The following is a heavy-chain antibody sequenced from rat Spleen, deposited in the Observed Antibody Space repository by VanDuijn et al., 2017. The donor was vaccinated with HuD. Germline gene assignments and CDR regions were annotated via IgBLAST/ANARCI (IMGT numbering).Heavy chain of an antibody. D-gene: IGHD4-3*01. CDR3: VTERLGVEG. CDR2: INKDSSLI. V-gene: IGHV4-2*01. CDR1: GFNFNDYW. J-gene: IGHJ2*01. Sequence: EVKLVESGGGLVQPGRSLKLSCAASGFNFNDYWMGWVRQAPGKGLEWIGEINKDSSLINYTPSLKDKFTISRDNAQNTLYLQMRKLGTEDTAIYYCVTERLGVEGWGQGVMVTVSS.